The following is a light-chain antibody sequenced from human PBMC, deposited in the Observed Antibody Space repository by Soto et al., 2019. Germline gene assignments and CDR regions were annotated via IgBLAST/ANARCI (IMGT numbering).Light chain of an antibody. J-gene: IGLJ3*02. CDR1: RSNVGRNS. CDR3: AAWDDSLNAWV. CDR2: SHD. V-gene: IGLV1-44*01. Sequence: QSVVTQPPSASQTPGQRVTISCSGSRSNVGRNSVSWYRHVPGTAPKLLIYSHDQRPSGVPDRISASRSGTAASLAISGLRSEDEAFYYCAAWDDSLNAWVFGGGTKVTVL.